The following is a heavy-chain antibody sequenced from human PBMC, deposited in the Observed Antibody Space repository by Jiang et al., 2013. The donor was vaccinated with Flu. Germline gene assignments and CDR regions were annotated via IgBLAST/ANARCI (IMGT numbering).Heavy chain of an antibody. CDR1: GGSISSFY. Sequence: ETLSLTCSVSGGSISSFYWSWIRQPPGKGLEWIGYINFXGGTNYNPSLKSRVSISVDTSKNQFSLKLSSVTAADTAVYYCARGGGYCSGGSCLSFDYWGQGTLVTVSS. CDR2: INFXGGT. J-gene: IGHJ4*02. D-gene: IGHD2-15*01. V-gene: IGHV4-59*12. CDR3: ARGGGYCSGGSCLSFDY.